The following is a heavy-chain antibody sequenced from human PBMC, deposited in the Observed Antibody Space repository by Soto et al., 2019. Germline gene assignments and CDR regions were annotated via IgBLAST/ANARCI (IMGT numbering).Heavy chain of an antibody. CDR2: IYYSGST. Sequence: SETLALTCTVSGGSISSSSYYWGWIRQPPGKGLEWIGSIYYSGSTYYNPSLKSRVTISVDTSKNQFSLKLSSVTAADTAVYYCARQMVAVAGTNWFDPWGHVTPVPVSS. CDR1: GGSISSSSYY. D-gene: IGHD6-19*01. V-gene: IGHV4-39*01. J-gene: IGHJ5*02. CDR3: ARQMVAVAGTNWFDP.